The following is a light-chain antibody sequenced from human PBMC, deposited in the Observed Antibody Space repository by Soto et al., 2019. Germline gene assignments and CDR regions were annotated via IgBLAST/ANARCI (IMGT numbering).Light chain of an antibody. CDR3: QQRTNWRLT. J-gene: IGKJ4*01. CDR1: QSVNSY. V-gene: IGKV3-11*01. Sequence: EIVLTQSPATLSLSPGERATLSCRASQSVNSYLTWYQQKPGQAPRLLIYDASNRATDIPGRFSGSGSGTDFTLTISSLEPEDFAVYYCQQRTNWRLTFGGGTKVEIK. CDR2: DAS.